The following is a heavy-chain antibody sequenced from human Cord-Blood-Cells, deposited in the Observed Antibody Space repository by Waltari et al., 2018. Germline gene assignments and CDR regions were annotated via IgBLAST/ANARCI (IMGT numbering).Heavy chain of an antibody. D-gene: IGHD6-6*01. V-gene: IGHV1-2*02. CDR2: INPNSGGT. Sequence: QVQLVQSGAEVKTPGASVKVSCKASGYTFTGYYMPWVRQAPGQGLEWMGGINPNSGGTNYAQKLQGRVTMTRDTSISTAYMKLSRLRSDDTAVYYCARGYSSSYYYYGMDVWGQGTTVTVSS. CDR1: GYTFTGYY. J-gene: IGHJ6*02. CDR3: ARGYSSSYYYYGMDV.